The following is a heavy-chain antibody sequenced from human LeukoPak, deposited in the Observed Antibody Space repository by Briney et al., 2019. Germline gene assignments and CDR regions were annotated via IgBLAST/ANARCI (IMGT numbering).Heavy chain of an antibody. J-gene: IGHJ4*02. CDR3: ARYSGSWSSFDS. CDR2: IYHSGST. D-gene: IGHD6-13*01. CDR1: GGSISSSNW. Sequence: SGTQSLTCAVSGGSISSSNWWSWVRQPPGKGLGWIGEIYHSGSTNYNPSLKSRVTISVDKSKNQFSLKLSSVTAADTAVYYCARYSGSWSSFDSWGQGTLVIVSS. V-gene: IGHV4-4*02.